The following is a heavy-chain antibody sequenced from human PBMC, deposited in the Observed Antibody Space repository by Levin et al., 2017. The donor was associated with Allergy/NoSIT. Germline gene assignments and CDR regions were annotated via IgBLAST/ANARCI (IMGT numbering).Heavy chain of an antibody. J-gene: IGHJ4*02. D-gene: IGHD2-15*01. CDR3: ARGARYCSGGSCYARIDY. CDR2: INPNSGGT. Sequence: AASVKVSCKASGYTFTGYYMHWVRQAPGQGLEWMGRINPNSGGTNYAQKFQGRVTMTRDTSISTAYMELSRLRSDDTAVYYCARGARYCSGGSCYARIDYWGQGTLVTVSS. V-gene: IGHV1-2*06. CDR1: GYTFTGYY.